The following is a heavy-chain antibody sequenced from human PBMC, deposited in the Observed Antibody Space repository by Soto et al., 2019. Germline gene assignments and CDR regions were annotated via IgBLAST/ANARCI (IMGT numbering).Heavy chain of an antibody. CDR2: IYYSGST. J-gene: IGHJ6*02. CDR3: ARDSTFQLAKEGYYGMDV. Sequence: PSETLSLTCTVSGGSISSGGYYWSWIRQHPGKGLEWIGYIYYSGSTYYNPSLKSRVTISVDTSKNQFSLKLSSVTAADTAVYYCARDSTFQLAKEGYYGMDVWGQGTTVTVSS. D-gene: IGHD2-2*01. V-gene: IGHV4-31*03. CDR1: GGSISSGGYY.